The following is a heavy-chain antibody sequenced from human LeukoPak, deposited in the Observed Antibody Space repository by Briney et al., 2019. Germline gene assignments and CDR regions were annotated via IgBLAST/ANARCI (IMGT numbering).Heavy chain of an antibody. CDR2: IYPGDSDT. V-gene: IGHV5-51*01. CDR1: GYSFTSYW. Sequence: GESLKISCKGSGYSFTSYWIGWVRQMPGKGLEWMGIIYPGDSDTRYSPSFQGQVTISADKSISTAYLQWSSLKASDTAMYYCARHQGGNYDSRGYPDAFDIWGQGTMVTVSS. D-gene: IGHD3-22*01. J-gene: IGHJ3*02. CDR3: ARHQGGNYDSRGYPDAFDI.